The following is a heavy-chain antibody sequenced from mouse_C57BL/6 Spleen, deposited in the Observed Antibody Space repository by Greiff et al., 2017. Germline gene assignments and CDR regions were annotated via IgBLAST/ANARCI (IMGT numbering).Heavy chain of an antibody. CDR2: ISDGGSYT. J-gene: IGHJ2*01. D-gene: IGHD2-12*01. Sequence: EVKLMESGGGLVKPGGSLKLSCAASGFTFSSYAMSWVRQTPEKRLEWVATISDGGSYTYYPDNVKGRFTISRGNAKNNLYLQMSHLKSEDTAMYYCARLRVFDYWGQGTTLTVSS. CDR1: GFTFSSYA. V-gene: IGHV5-4*03. CDR3: ARLRVFDY.